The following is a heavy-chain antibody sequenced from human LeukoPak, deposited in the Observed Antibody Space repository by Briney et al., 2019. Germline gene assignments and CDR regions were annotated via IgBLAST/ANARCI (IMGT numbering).Heavy chain of an antibody. J-gene: IGHJ4*02. V-gene: IGHV3-64D*09. CDR3: VKETFTVTSPFDS. CDR2: INSNGGST. Sequence: GGSLRLSCSASGFTFSAYAMHWVRQAPGKGLEYVSVINSNGGSTYYADSVKGRFTISRDNSKNTVFLQMSSLRVEDTAVYYCVKETFTVTSPFDSWGQGTQVTVSS. CDR1: GFTFSAYA. D-gene: IGHD3-16*01.